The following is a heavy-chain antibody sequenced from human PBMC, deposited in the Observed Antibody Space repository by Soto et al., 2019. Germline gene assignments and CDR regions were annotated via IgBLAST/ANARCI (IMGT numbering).Heavy chain of an antibody. J-gene: IGHJ6*02. CDR1: GYTFTSYY. CDR2: INPSGGST. V-gene: IGHV1-46*01. CDR3: ASSKGYTTVEPKYYYYGMDV. Sequence: ASVKVSCKASGYTFTSYYMHWVRQAPGQGLEWMGIINPSGGSTSYAQKFQGRVSMTRDTSTSTVYMELSSLRSEDTAVYYCASSKGYTTVEPKYYYYGMDVWGQGTTVTVSS. D-gene: IGHD4-17*01.